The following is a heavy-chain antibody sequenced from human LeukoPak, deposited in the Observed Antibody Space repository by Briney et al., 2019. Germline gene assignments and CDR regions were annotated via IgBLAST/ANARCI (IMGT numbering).Heavy chain of an antibody. D-gene: IGHD3-22*01. J-gene: IGHJ4*02. CDR3: ARHAYYYDSSGVDVYYFDY. Sequence: GESLKIPCKGSGYSFTSYWIGWVRQMPGKGLEWMGIIYPGDSDTRYSPSFQGQVTISADKSISTAYLQWSSLKASDTAVYYCARHAYYYDSSGVDVYYFDYWGQGTLVTVSS. V-gene: IGHV5-51*01. CDR1: GYSFTSYW. CDR2: IYPGDSDT.